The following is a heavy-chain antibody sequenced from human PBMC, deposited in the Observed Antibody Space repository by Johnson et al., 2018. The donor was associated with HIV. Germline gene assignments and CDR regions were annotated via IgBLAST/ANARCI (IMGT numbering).Heavy chain of an antibody. CDR2: LNSVGGSP. V-gene: IGHV3-74*01. CDR3: AREGPSERAGFDI. Sequence: VQLVESGGGLVQPGGSQRPSCPVSGFTFTTYWMPWVRQAPGKGLVWVPRLNSVGGSPSYVDSVKARFTISRDNARTTLYLQMNSLRADDTAVYYCAREGPSERAGFDIWGQGTMVTVSS. CDR1: GFTFTTYW. J-gene: IGHJ3*02.